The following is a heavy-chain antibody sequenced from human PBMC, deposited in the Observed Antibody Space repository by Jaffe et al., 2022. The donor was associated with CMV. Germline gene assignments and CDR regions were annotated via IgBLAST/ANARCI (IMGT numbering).Heavy chain of an antibody. CDR3: VKDVSTSWHRGGSHFDY. V-gene: IGHV3-9*01. CDR2: INWNSARV. Sequence: EVQLVESGGGLVQPGRSLRLSCAASGFTFDDYAMHWVRQAPGKGLEWVSGINWNSARVGYADSVKGRFTFSRDNARNSLFLQMNSLRPDDTAFYFCVKDVSTSWHRGGSHFDYWGQGILVTVSS. D-gene: IGHD2-2*01. CDR1: GFTFDDYA. J-gene: IGHJ4*02.